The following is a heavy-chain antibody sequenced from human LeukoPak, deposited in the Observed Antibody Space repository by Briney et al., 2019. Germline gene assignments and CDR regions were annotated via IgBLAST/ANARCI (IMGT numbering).Heavy chain of an antibody. Sequence: PGGSLRLSCAASGFTFRDHYMTWIRQSPGKGLEWVSSISSRGTTIYYADSVKGRFTVSRDNAHNSLYLQMTSLRAEDTAVYYCARDASLYDYISYMDAWGQGTTVIVSS. D-gene: IGHD3-16*01. CDR1: GFTFRDHY. V-gene: IGHV3-11*01. CDR3: ARDASLYDYISYMDA. CDR2: ISSRGTTI. J-gene: IGHJ6*02.